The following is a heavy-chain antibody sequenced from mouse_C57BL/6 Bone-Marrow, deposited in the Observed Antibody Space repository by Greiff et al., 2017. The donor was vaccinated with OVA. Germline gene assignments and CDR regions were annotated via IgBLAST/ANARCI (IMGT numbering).Heavy chain of an antibody. Sequence: VQLQQPGAELVKPGASVKMSCKASGYAFSSSWMNWVKQRPGKGLEWIGRIYPGDGDTNYNGKFKGKATLTADKSSSTAYMQLSSLTSEDSAVYFCAREDDYDWYFDVWGTGTTVTVSS. V-gene: IGHV1-82*01. J-gene: IGHJ1*03. CDR2: IYPGDGDT. CDR3: AREDDYDWYFDV. D-gene: IGHD2-4*01. CDR1: GYAFSSSW.